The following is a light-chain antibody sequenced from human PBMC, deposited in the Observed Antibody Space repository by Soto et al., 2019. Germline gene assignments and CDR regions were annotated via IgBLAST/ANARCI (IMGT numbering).Light chain of an antibody. J-gene: IGLJ1*01. Sequence: QSVLTQPPSASASLGASVTLTCTLSSGYSNYKVDWYQQRPGKGPRFVMRVGTGGIVGSKGDGIPDRFSVLGSGLNRYLTIKNIQEEDESDYHCGADHGSGSTYVFGTGTKVTVL. CDR3: GADHGSGSTYV. V-gene: IGLV9-49*01. CDR1: SGYSNYK. CDR2: VGTGGIVG.